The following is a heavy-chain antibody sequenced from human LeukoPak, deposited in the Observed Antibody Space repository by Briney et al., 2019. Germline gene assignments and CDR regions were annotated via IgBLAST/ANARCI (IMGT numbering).Heavy chain of an antibody. CDR2: IYHSGST. J-gene: IGHJ3*02. V-gene: IGHV4-38-2*02. CDR3: ARGPGSYSKEAFDM. CDR1: GYSISSGYY. Sequence: PSETLSLTCTVSGYSISSGYYWGWTRQPPGKGLEWIGSIYHSGSTYYNPSLKSRVTISVDTSNNQFSLKLSSVTAADTAVYYCARGPGSYSKEAFDMWGQGTMVTVSS. D-gene: IGHD3-10*01.